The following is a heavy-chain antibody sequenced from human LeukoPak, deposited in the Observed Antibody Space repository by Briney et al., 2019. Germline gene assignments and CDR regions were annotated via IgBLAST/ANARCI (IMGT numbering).Heavy chain of an antibody. CDR1: GFTSSSFA. Sequence: GGSLRLSCTASGFTSSSFAMSWVRQAPGKGLEWVSAISGSGGSAYYADSVKGRFTISRDNSENTLFLQMNSLRAEDTAVYYCAKPYRSGWYYFDCWGLGILVTVSS. CDR2: ISGSGGSA. CDR3: AKPYRSGWYYFDC. D-gene: IGHD6-19*01. V-gene: IGHV3-23*01. J-gene: IGHJ4*02.